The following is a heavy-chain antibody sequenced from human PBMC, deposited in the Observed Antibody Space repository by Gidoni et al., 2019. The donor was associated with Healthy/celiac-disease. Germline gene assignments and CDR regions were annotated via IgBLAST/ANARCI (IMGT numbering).Heavy chain of an antibody. CDR3: ARDPTISYWADYYYYGMDV. CDR2: IWYDGSNK. Sequence: QVQLVESGGGVVQPGRSLRLSCAASGFTFSSYGMHWVRQAPGKGLEWVAVIWYDGSNKYYADSVKGRFTISRDNSKNTLYLQMNSLRAEDTAVYYCARDPTISYWADYYYYGMDVWGQGTTVTVSS. J-gene: IGHJ6*02. CDR1: GFTFSSYG. D-gene: IGHD5-12*01. V-gene: IGHV3-33*01.